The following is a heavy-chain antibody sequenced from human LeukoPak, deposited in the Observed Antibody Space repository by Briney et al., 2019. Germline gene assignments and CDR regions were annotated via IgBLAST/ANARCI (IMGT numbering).Heavy chain of an antibody. J-gene: IGHJ5*02. CDR2: ISYNGIT. V-gene: IGHV4-31*03. CDR1: GGSISSAAYF. Sequence: SSETLSLTCSVSGGSISSAAYFWTWIRHHPGKGLDCLGYISYNGITRYNPSLKTRVAMSLDKSKTQLSMKLSSVPAADSAVYYCAREAHMSDPYGAGSYYDHWGQGTLVTVSS. CDR3: AREAHMSDPYGAGSYYDH. D-gene: IGHD3-10*01.